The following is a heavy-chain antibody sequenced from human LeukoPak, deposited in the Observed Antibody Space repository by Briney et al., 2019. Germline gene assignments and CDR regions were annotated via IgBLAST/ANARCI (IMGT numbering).Heavy chain of an antibody. D-gene: IGHD2-8*01. J-gene: IGHJ4*02. V-gene: IGHV3-23*01. CDR2: ISGSAGVT. CDR1: GFTFGSYA. CDR3: AKGSSDCTNGVCYFFDFDY. Sequence: GGSLRLSCAASGFTFGSYAMSWVRQAPGKGLEWVSGISGSAGVTYSADSVKGRFTISRDNSKNTLYLHMNSLRAEDTAVYYCAKGSSDCTNGVCYFFDFDYWGQGTLVTVSS.